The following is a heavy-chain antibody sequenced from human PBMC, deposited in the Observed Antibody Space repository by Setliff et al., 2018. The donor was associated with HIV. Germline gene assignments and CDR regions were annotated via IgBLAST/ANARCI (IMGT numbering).Heavy chain of an antibody. CDR3: ARQPTDTSGYNNWFDS. J-gene: IGHJ5*01. CDR2: IYPGDSDT. D-gene: IGHD3-3*01. Sequence: PGESLKISCKGSGYSFTNYWIGWVRQMPGRGLEWMGIIYPGDSDTRYSPSFEGQVTMSADKSISTAYLQWSSLKASDTAMYYCARQPTDTSGYNNWFDSWGQGTLVTVSS. CDR1: GYSFTNYW. V-gene: IGHV5-51*01.